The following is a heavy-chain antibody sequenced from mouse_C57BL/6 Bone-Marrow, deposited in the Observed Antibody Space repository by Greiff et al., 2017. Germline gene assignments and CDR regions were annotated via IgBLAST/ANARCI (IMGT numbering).Heavy chain of an antibody. Sequence: VQLQQSGPELVKPGASVKMSCKASGYTFTDYNMHWVKQSHGKSLEWIGYINPNNGGTSYNQKFKGKATLTVNKSSSTAYMGLRSLTSEDSAVYYCARSGYYGSVDYWGQGTTLTVSS. D-gene: IGHD1-1*01. CDR2: INPNNGGT. J-gene: IGHJ2*01. CDR1: GYTFTDYN. V-gene: IGHV1-22*01. CDR3: ARSGYYGSVDY.